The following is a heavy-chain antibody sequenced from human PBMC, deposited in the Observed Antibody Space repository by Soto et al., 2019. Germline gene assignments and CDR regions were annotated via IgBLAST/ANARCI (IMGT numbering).Heavy chain of an antibody. CDR2: INPSGGST. J-gene: IGHJ4*02. CDR3: ARDRHSNSYYFDY. CDR1: GYTFTSNY. V-gene: IGHV1-46*03. D-gene: IGHD4-4*01. Sequence: ASVKVTCKASGYTFTSNYRHWVRQAPGQGLEWMGIINPSGGSTSYAQKFQGRVTMTRDTSTSTVYMELSSLRSEDTAVYYCARDRHSNSYYFDYWGQGTLVTVSS.